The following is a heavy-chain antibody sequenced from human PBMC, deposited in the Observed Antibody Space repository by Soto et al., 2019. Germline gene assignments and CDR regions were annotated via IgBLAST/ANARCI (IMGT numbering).Heavy chain of an antibody. CDR1: VGSISSGGYY. V-gene: IGHV4-31*03. D-gene: IGHD5-12*01. CDR3: PRQSSRGYSCYDYTLPPTI. Sequence: QVQLQESGPGLVKPSQTLSLTCTVSVGSISSGGYYWSWIRQHPGKGLEWIGDFYYSGSTYYNPSLNSRDTISADTSKTQFSLKLSSVTAADTAVYYCPRQSSRGYSCYDYTLPPTIWGQGTLVTVSS. J-gene: IGHJ4*02. CDR2: FYYSGST.